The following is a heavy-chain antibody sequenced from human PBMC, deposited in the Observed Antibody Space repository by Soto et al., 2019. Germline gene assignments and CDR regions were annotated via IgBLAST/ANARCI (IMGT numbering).Heavy chain of an antibody. Sequence: EVQLVESGGGLVQPGGSLRLSCAASGFTFSSYSMNWVRHAPGKGLEWVSYISSSTSTIYYADSVKGRFTISRDNAKNSLYLQMNSLRDEDTAVYYCAREGTMVTTFGDFDYWGQGTMVTVSS. CDR1: GFTFSSYS. J-gene: IGHJ4*02. V-gene: IGHV3-48*02. D-gene: IGHD3-16*01. CDR2: ISSSTSTI. CDR3: AREGTMVTTFGDFDY.